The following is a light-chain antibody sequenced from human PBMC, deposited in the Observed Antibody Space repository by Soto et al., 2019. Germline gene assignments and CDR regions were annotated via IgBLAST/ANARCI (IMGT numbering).Light chain of an antibody. Sequence: EIVLTQSPATLSLSPGERATLSCRVSQSVSSYLAWYQQKPGQAPRLHIYDASNRATGIPARFSGSGSGTDFTLTISSLEPEDFAVYYCQQRSNWLLTFGGGTKVEIK. V-gene: IGKV3-11*01. CDR1: QSVSSY. CDR3: QQRSNWLLT. J-gene: IGKJ4*01. CDR2: DAS.